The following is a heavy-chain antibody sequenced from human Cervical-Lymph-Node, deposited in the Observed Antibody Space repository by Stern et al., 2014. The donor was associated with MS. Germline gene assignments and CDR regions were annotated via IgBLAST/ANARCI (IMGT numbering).Heavy chain of an antibody. Sequence: WIRQHPGKGLEWIGYIYYSGSTYYNPSLKSRVTISVDTSKNQFSLKLSSVTAADTAVYYCARDLRYYYDSSGYYYRWFDPWGQGTLVTVSS. CDR2: IYYSGST. D-gene: IGHD3-22*01. V-gene: IGHV4-31*02. J-gene: IGHJ5*02. CDR3: ARDLRYYYDSSGYYYRWFDP.